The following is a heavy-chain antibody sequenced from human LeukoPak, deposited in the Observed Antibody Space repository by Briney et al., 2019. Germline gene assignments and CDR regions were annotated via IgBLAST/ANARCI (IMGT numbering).Heavy chain of an antibody. CDR2: ISGSGDST. D-gene: IGHD6-13*01. J-gene: IGHJ4*02. V-gene: IGHV3-23*01. CDR3: AKTAGIAAAADFDY. Sequence: GGSLRLSCAASAFTFSNYGMSWVRQAPGKGLEWVSSISGSGDSTYYADSVKGRFTISRDNSKNTLYLQMNSLRAEDTAVYYCAKTAGIAAAADFDYWGQGTLVTVSS. CDR1: AFTFSNYG.